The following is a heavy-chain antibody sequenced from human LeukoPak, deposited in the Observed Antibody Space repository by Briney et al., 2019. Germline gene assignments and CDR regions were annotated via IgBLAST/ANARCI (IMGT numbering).Heavy chain of an antibody. Sequence: AGGSLRLSCAASGFTFSSYGMHWVRQAPGKGLVWVSRINGDGTSTTYADSVKGRFTISRDNAKNTLYLQMNSLRAEDTAVYYCARVDVLSGGWGQGTLVTVSS. V-gene: IGHV3-74*03. CDR2: INGDGTST. CDR3: ARVDVLSGG. CDR1: GFTFSSYG. J-gene: IGHJ4*02. D-gene: IGHD2-8*01.